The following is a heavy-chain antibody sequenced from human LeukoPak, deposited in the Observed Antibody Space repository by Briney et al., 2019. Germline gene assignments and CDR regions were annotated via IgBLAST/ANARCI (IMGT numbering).Heavy chain of an antibody. J-gene: IGHJ4*02. D-gene: IGHD2-2*02. CDR3: ARDARGLRYCSSTSCYSPEYYFDY. V-gene: IGHV1-18*01. CDR2: ISAYNGNT. CDR1: GYTFTSYG. Sequence: ASVKVSCKASGYTFTSYGISWVRQAPGQGLEWMGWISAYNGNTNYAQKLQGRVTMTTDTSTSTAYMELRSLRSDDTAVYYCARDARGLRYCSSTSCYSPEYYFDYWGQGTLVTVSS.